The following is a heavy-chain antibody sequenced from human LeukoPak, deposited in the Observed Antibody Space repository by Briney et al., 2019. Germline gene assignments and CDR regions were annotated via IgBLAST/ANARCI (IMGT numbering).Heavy chain of an antibody. Sequence: ASVKVSCKASGYTFTGCYMHWVRQAPGQGLEWMGWVNPNSGGTNYAQKFQGRVTMTRDTSISTAYMELSRLRSDDTAVYYCARAVRGTTQAPFDYWGQGTLVTVSS. D-gene: IGHD3-10*01. CDR3: ARAVRGTTQAPFDY. CDR2: VNPNSGGT. V-gene: IGHV1-2*02. CDR1: GYTFTGCY. J-gene: IGHJ4*02.